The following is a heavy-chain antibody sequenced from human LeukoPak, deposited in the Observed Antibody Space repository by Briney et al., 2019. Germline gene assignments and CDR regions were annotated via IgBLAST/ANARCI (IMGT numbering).Heavy chain of an antibody. Sequence: ASVKVSCKASGYTFTGYYMHWVRQAPGQGLEGMGWINPNSGGTNYAQKFQGRVTMTRDTSISTAYMELSRLRSDDTAVYYCARFGTYYYGSGAVGYFDYWGQGTLVTVSS. CDR1: GYTFTGYY. D-gene: IGHD3-10*01. V-gene: IGHV1-2*02. CDR3: ARFGTYYYGSGAVGYFDY. J-gene: IGHJ4*02. CDR2: INPNSGGT.